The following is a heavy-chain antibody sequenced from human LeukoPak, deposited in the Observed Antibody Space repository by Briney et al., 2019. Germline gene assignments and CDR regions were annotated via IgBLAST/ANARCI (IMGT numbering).Heavy chain of an antibody. CDR1: GFTFSSYE. J-gene: IGHJ4*02. CDR3: ARRAGAYSHPYDY. V-gene: IGHV3-48*03. CDR2: ISSSGSTI. D-gene: IGHD4/OR15-4a*01. Sequence: GGSLRLSCPASGFTFSSYEMNWVRQAPGKGLEGVSYISSSGSTIYYADSVKGRFTISRDNSKNTLYLQMNSLRAEDTAVYYCARRAGAYSHPYDYWGEGTLVTVSS.